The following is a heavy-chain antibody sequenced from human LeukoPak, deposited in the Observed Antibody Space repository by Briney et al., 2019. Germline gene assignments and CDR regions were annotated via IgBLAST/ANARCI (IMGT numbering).Heavy chain of an antibody. J-gene: IGHJ3*02. D-gene: IGHD5-24*01. V-gene: IGHV1-2*02. CDR2: INPNSGGT. CDR1: GYTFTGYY. Sequence: EASVKVSCKASGYTFTGYYMHWVRQAPGQGREWMGWINPNSGGTNYAQKFQGRVTMTRDTSISTAYMELSRLRSDDTAVYYCARADVEMATIGAFDIWGQGTMVTVSS. CDR3: ARADVEMATIGAFDI.